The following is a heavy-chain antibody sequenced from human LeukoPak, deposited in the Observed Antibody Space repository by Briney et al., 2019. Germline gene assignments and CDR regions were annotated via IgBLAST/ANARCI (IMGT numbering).Heavy chain of an antibody. CDR2: ISDSGGST. CDR3: AKVVSSRFDF. Sequence: GGSLRLSCAASGFTFSSYAMSWVRQAPGKGLEWVSGISDSGGSTYYADSVKGQFTISRDNSKNTMYLQMNSLRADDTAVYYCAKVVSSRFDFWGQGTLVTVSS. D-gene: IGHD2-8*02. CDR1: GFTFSSYA. V-gene: IGHV3-23*01. J-gene: IGHJ4*02.